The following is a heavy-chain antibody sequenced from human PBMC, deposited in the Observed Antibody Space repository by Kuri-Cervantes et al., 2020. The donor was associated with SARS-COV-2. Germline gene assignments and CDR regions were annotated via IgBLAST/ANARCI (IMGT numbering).Heavy chain of an antibody. CDR2: IYSADIT. V-gene: IGHV3-53*01. J-gene: IGHJ4*02. CDR3: ARGEVPYDADY. Sequence: GESLKISCAASGFTVSSNYMSWVRQAPGKGLEWVSVIYSADITYYADSVKGRFTVSRDNSKNTLFLQMDSLRAEDTAVYYCARGEVPYDADYWGQGTLVTVSS. CDR1: GFTVSSNY. D-gene: IGHD3-22*01.